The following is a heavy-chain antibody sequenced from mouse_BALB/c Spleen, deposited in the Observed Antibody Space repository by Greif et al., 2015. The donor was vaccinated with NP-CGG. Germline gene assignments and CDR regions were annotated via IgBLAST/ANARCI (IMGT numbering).Heavy chain of an antibody. J-gene: IGHJ3*01. CDR2: IDPSDSYT. CDR1: GYTFTSYW. Sequence: QVQLQQPGAELVKPGASVKLSCKASGYTFTSYWMHWVKQRPGQGLEWIGGIDPSDSYTNYNQKFKGKATLTVDKSSSTAYMQLSSLTSEDSAVYYCARRGLFITTATFAYWGQGTLVTVSA. D-gene: IGHD1-2*01. CDR3: ARRGLFITTATFAY. V-gene: IGHV1-69*02.